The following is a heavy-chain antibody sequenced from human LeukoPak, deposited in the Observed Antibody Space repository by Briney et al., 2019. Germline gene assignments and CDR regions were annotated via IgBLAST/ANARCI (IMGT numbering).Heavy chain of an antibody. V-gene: IGHV3-7*01. J-gene: IGHJ4*02. CDR1: GFTFRTYW. CDR2: IKPDGSEK. Sequence: GGSLRLSCVGSGFTFRTYWMTWVRQAPGKGLECVTNIKPDGSEKYYVDSVKGRFTISRDNAKDSLFLQMNSLRAEDTAVYYCARGARLWGQGTLVTVSS. CDR3: ARGARL.